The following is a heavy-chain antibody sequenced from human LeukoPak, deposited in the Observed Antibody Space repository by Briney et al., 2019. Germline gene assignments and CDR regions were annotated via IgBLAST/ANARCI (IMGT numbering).Heavy chain of an antibody. CDR2: IYYSGST. D-gene: IGHD2-2*01. Sequence: PSETLSLACTVAGGSSSSSRYYWGWIRQPPGKGLEWIGSIYYSGSTYYNPSLKSRVTISVDTSKNQFSLKLSSVTAADTAVYYCARHPYQLLWLSWFDPWGQGTLVTVSS. CDR1: GGSSSSSRYY. V-gene: IGHV4-39*01. J-gene: IGHJ5*02. CDR3: ARHPYQLLWLSWFDP.